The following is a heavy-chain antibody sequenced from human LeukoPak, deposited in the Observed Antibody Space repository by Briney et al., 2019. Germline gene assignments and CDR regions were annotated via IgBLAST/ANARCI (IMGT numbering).Heavy chain of an antibody. Sequence: GASVKVSCKASGYTFTSYGISWVRQAPGQGLEWMGRISAYNGNTNYAQKLQGRVTMTTDTSTSTAYMELRSLRSDDTAVYYCARDIAVVPAAYYYYGMDVWGQGTTVTVSS. J-gene: IGHJ6*02. D-gene: IGHD2-2*01. CDR3: ARDIAVVPAAYYYYGMDV. CDR2: ISAYNGNT. V-gene: IGHV1-18*01. CDR1: GYTFTSYG.